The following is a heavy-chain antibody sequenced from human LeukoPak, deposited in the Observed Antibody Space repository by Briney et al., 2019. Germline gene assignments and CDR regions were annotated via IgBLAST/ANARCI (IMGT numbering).Heavy chain of an antibody. D-gene: IGHD6-19*01. Sequence: PGGSLRLSCAASGFTFSSYAMSWVRQAPGKGLEWVSAISGSGGSTYYADSVKGRFTISRDNSKNTLYLQTNSLRAEDTAVYYCAKDGNIAVAGNFDYWGQGTLVTVSS. CDR1: GFTFSSYA. CDR3: AKDGNIAVAGNFDY. J-gene: IGHJ4*02. CDR2: ISGSGGST. V-gene: IGHV3-23*01.